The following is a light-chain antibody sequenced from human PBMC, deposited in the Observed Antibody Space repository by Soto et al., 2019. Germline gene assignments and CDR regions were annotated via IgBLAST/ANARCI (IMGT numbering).Light chain of an antibody. CDR3: SSYTISGTLV. CDR1: SRDVGGFNF. CDR2: EVS. Sequence: QSVLTQPASVSGSPGQSITISCTGSSRDVGGFNFVSWYQHHQGKAPKLIIYEVSDRPSGVSSRYSGSKSGNTASLTISGLQTEDEADYYCSSYTISGTLVLGTGTKVTVL. J-gene: IGLJ1*01. V-gene: IGLV2-14*01.